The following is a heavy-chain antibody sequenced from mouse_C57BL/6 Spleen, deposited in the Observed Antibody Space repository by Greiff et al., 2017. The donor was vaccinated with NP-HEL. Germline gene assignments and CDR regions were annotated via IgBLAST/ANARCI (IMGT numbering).Heavy chain of an antibody. CDR3: ARHPEDGYYPY. V-gene: IGHV5-6*01. CDR1: GFTFSSYG. D-gene: IGHD2-3*01. Sequence: DVHLVESGGDLVKPGGSLKLSCAASGFTFSSYGMSWVRQTPDKRLEWVATISSGGSYTYYPDSVKGRFTISRDNAKNTLYLQMSSLKSEDTAMYYCARHPEDGYYPYWGQGTTLTVSS. J-gene: IGHJ2*01. CDR2: ISSGGSYT.